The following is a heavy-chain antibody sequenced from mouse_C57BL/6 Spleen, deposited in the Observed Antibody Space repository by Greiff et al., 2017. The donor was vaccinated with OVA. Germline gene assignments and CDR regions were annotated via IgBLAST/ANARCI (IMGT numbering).Heavy chain of an antibody. CDR2: ISSGGSYT. CDR3: ARSSSGSPMDY. J-gene: IGHJ4*01. D-gene: IGHD3-2*02. CDR1: GFTFSSYG. Sequence: EVKVVESGGDLVKPGGSLKLSCAASGFTFSSYGMSWVRQTPDKRLEWVATISSGGSYTYYPDSVKGRFTISRDNAKNTLYLQMSSLKSEDTAMYYCARSSSGSPMDYWGQGTSVTVSS. V-gene: IGHV5-6*01.